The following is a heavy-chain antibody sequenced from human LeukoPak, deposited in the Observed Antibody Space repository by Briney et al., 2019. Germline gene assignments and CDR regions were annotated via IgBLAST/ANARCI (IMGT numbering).Heavy chain of an antibody. V-gene: IGHV3-74*01. D-gene: IGHD2-8*01. CDR3: ARGPTNGQAFDY. J-gene: IGHJ4*02. Sequence: GGSLRLSCAASGFTFSSYWMHWVRQAPGKGLVWVSHINSDGSSTSYTDSVKGRLTISRDNAKNTLYLQMNSLRAEDTAVYWCARGPTNGQAFDYWGQGTLVSVSS. CDR1: GFTFSSYW. CDR2: INSDGSST.